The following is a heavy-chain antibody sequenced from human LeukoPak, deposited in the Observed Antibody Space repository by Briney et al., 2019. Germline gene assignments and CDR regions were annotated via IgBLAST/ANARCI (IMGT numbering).Heavy chain of an antibody. Sequence: PGRSLRLSCAASGFTFDDYAMHWVRQAPGKGLEWVSGISWNSGSIGYADSVKGRFTISRDNSKNTLYLQMNSLRAEDTAVYYCARDGEYSSGWSAFDYWGQGTLVTVSS. V-gene: IGHV3-9*01. D-gene: IGHD6-19*01. CDR3: ARDGEYSSGWSAFDY. J-gene: IGHJ4*02. CDR1: GFTFDDYA. CDR2: ISWNSGSI.